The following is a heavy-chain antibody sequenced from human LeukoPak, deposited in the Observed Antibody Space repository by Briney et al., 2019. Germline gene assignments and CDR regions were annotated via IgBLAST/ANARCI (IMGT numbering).Heavy chain of an antibody. CDR3: ATTRPYGTTWAGAFED. CDR2: VTSRRGT. V-gene: IGHV3-23*01. Sequence: GGSLRLSWAASEFTLSTHGLSGVRQAPGKRLEWVSTVTSRRGTHYTDSVQGRFITSRDNSENTFVLEMNSLRAEDTAVYYCATTRPYGTTWAGAFEDWGQGTPVTVSS. D-gene: IGHD6-19*01. J-gene: IGHJ4*01. CDR1: EFTLSTHG.